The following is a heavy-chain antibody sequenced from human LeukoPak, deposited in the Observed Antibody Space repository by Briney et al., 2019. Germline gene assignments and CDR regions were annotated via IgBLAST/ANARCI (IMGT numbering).Heavy chain of an antibody. CDR1: GFTFSSYW. V-gene: IGHV3-7*01. Sequence: PGGSLRLSCAASGFTFSSYWMSWVRQAPGKGLGWVANIKQDGSEKYYVDSVKGRFTISRDNAKNSLYLQMNSLRAEDTAVYYCARLYYYDSSGYSIWYFEYWGQGTLVTVSS. D-gene: IGHD3-22*01. CDR3: ARLYYYDSSGYSIWYFEY. CDR2: IKQDGSEK. J-gene: IGHJ4*02.